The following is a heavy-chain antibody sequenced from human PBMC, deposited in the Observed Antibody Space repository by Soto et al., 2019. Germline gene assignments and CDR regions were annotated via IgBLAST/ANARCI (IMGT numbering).Heavy chain of an antibody. CDR1: GYSISSSNW. CDR2: IYYSGTT. Sequence: ASETLSLTCAVSGYSISSSNWWGWIRQPPGKGLEWIGYIYYSGTTYYNPSLKSRVNKSVDTSKNQFSLKLTSVTAVDTAVYYCARREIQGPIDYWGQGTLVTVSS. J-gene: IGHJ4*02. D-gene: IGHD1-26*01. V-gene: IGHV4-28*01. CDR3: ARREIQGPIDY.